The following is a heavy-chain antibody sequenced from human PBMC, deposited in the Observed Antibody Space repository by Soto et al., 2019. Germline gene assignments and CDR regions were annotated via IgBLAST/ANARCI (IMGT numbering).Heavy chain of an antibody. CDR2: IDPSDSQT. CDR1: GYSFAGYW. V-gene: IGHV5-10-1*01. CDR3: ARQIYDSDTGPNFQYYFDS. J-gene: IGHJ4*02. D-gene: IGHD3-22*01. Sequence: GESLKISCMGSGYSFAGYWITWVRQKPGKGLEWMGRIDPSDSQTYYSPSFRGHVTISVTKSITTVFLQWSSLRASDTAMYYCARQIYDSDTGPNFQYYFDSWGQGTPVTVSS.